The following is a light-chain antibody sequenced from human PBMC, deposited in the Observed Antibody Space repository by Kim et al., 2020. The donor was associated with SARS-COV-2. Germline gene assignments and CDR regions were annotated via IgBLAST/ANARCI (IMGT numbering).Light chain of an antibody. CDR1: QAIGTY. Sequence: AFGGDRVTITCRASQAIGTYLAWFQQKPGRAPKSLIYGASSLHTGVPSKFSGYGSGTDFTLTISSLQPEDFATYYCQQYKIYPWTFGQGTKVEIK. CDR3: QQYKIYPWT. V-gene: IGKV1-16*02. J-gene: IGKJ1*01. CDR2: GAS.